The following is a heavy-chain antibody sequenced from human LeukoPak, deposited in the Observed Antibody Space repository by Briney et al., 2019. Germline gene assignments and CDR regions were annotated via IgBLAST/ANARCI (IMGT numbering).Heavy chain of an antibody. D-gene: IGHD3-10*01. CDR1: GGTFISYA. V-gene: IGHV1-69*05. J-gene: IGHJ5*02. Sequence: SVKVSCKASGGTFISYAISWVRQAPGHGLEWMGGIIPIFGTANYAQKFQGRVTITTDEATSTAYMELSSLRSEDTAVYYCARSYGSGSYDWFDPWGQGTLVTVSS. CDR3: ARSYGSGSYDWFDP. CDR2: IIPIFGTA.